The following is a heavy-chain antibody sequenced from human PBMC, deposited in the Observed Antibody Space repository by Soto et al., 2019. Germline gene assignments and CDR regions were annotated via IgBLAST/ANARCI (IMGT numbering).Heavy chain of an antibody. CDR2: IIPIFGTA. V-gene: IGHV1-69*01. D-gene: IGHD3-22*01. CDR3: ARGDYESAPGKNNWFDP. Sequence: QVQLVQSGAEVKKPGSSVKVSCKASGGTFSSYAISWVRQAPGQGLEWMGGIIPIFGTANYAQKFQGRVTITADEATRTADVEVSRLGSEDTAVYYCARGDYESAPGKNNWFDPWGQGTLVTVSS. J-gene: IGHJ5*02. CDR1: GGTFSSYA.